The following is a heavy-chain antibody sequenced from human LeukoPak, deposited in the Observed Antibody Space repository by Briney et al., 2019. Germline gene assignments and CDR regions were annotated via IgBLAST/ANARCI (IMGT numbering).Heavy chain of an antibody. J-gene: IGHJ3*02. D-gene: IGHD5-12*01. V-gene: IGHV3-33*01. CDR2: IWYDGSNK. CDR1: GFTFSSYG. Sequence: PGGSLRLSCAASGFTFSSYGMHWVRQAPGKGLEWVAVIWYDGSNKYYADSVKGRFTISRDNSKNTLYLQMNSLRAEDTAVYYCTGGWLRTGAFDIWGQGTTVTVSS. CDR3: TGGWLRTGAFDI.